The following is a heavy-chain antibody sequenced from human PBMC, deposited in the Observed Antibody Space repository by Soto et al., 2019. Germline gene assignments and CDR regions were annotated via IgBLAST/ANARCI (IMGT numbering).Heavy chain of an antibody. CDR3: ARGNFNWNDVNWFDP. D-gene: IGHD1-20*01. Sequence: ASVKVSCKASGYTFTSYGISWVRQAPGQGLEWMGWISAYNGNTNYAQKLQGRVTMTTDTSTSTAYMELRSLRSDDTAVYYCARGNFNWNDVNWFDPWGQGTLVTVSS. CDR2: ISAYNGNT. CDR1: GYTFTSYG. J-gene: IGHJ5*02. V-gene: IGHV1-18*01.